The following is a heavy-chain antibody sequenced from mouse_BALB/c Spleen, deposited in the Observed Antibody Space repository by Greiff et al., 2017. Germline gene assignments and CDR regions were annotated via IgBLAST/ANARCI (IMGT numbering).Heavy chain of an antibody. CDR3: ARNYDYGYAMDY. V-gene: IGHV3-6*02. Sequence: EVKLMESGPGLVKPSQSLSITCSVTGYSITSCYYWYWIRQFPGNKLVWMGYISYDGSNNYNPSLKNRISITRDTSKNQFFLKLNSVTTEDTATYYCARNYDYGYAMDYWGQGTSGTVSS. CDR2: ISYDGSN. J-gene: IGHJ4*01. CDR1: GYSITSCYY. D-gene: IGHD2-4*01.